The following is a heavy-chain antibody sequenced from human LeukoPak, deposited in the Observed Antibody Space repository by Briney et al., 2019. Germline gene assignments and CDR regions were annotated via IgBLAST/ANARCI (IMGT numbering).Heavy chain of an antibody. CDR2: INPDGSTT. CDR1: KFTFSSYW. V-gene: IGHV3-74*01. D-gene: IGHD2-8*01. CDR3: AREGSNGGYDY. J-gene: IGHJ4*02. Sequence: GGSLRLSCAASKFTFSSYWMHWVRQAPGKGLVWVSRINPDGSTTNYADSVEGRFTISRDNSKNTLYVQMNSLRAEDTAVYYCAREGSNGGYDYWGQGTLVTVAS.